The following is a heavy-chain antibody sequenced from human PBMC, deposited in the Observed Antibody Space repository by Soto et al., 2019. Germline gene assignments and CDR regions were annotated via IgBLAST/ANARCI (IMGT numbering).Heavy chain of an antibody. CDR3: ARDDSRLRWPRFDY. D-gene: IGHD4-17*01. Sequence: QVQLVESGGGLVKPGGSRRPSCEASGFTFSDNYMGWIRQAPGKGREWVSYISSSGSTIYYADSVKGRFTISRDNAKNSLYLQMNSLRAEDTAVYYCARDDSRLRWPRFDYWGQGTLVTVSS. J-gene: IGHJ4*02. CDR2: ISSSGSTI. CDR1: GFTFSDNY. V-gene: IGHV3-11*01.